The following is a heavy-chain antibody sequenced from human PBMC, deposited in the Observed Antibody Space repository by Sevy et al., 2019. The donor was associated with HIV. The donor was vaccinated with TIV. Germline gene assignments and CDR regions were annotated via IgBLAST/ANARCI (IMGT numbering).Heavy chain of an antibody. CDR1: GFTFSRYV. V-gene: IGHV3-33*08. Sequence: GGSLRLSCAASGFTFSRYVMHWVRQAPGKGLEWVALIWYDGTIEYYADSVKGRFTISRDNSKDTLFLQMNSLTPEDTAVYYCARGGGYCGGDCYSIDYWGQGALVTVSS. D-gene: IGHD2-21*02. CDR2: IWYDGTIE. J-gene: IGHJ4*02. CDR3: ARGGGYCGGDCYSIDY.